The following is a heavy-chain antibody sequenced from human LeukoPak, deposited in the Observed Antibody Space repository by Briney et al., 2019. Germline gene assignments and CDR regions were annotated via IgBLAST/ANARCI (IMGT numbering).Heavy chain of an antibody. J-gene: IGHJ4*02. V-gene: IGHV3-74*01. D-gene: IGHD4-17*01. CDR2: IKSDGRST. CDR1: GFTFSNYW. Sequence: SGGSLRLSCEASGFTFSNYWMHWVRQAPGKGLVWVSHIKSDGRSTYYADSVKGRFTISRDNSKNTLYLQMNSLRAEDTAVYYCATTTVTNEGDYWGQGTLVTVSS. CDR3: ATTTVTNEGDY.